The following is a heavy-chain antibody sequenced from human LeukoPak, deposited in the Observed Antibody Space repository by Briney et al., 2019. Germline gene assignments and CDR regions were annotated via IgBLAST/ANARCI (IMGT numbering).Heavy chain of an antibody. V-gene: IGHV3-48*01. J-gene: IGHJ4*02. D-gene: IGHD3-3*01. CDR2: ISSSSSTI. CDR1: GFTFSSYS. Sequence: PGGSLRLSCAASGFTFSSYSMNWVRQAPGKGLEWVSYISSSSSTIYYADSVKGRFTISRDNAKNSLNLQMNSLRAEDTAVYYCARDDSYYDFWSGYLWYDYWGQGTLVTVSS. CDR3: ARDDSYYDFWSGYLWYDY.